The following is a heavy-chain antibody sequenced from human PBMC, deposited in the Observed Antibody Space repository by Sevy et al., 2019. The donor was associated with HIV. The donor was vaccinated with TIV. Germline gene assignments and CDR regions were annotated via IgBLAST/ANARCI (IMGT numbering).Heavy chain of an antibody. D-gene: IGHD2-2*01. Sequence: GGSLRRSCAASGFTFSNAWMSWVRQAPGKGLEWVGRIKSKTDGGRTDYAAPVKGIFSISRYDSKNTLYLQMNRLKTEDTDVYYCTTDLNCSSTSCYYFGYYYGMDVWGQGTKVTVSS. J-gene: IGHJ6*02. V-gene: IGHV3-15*01. CDR3: TTDLNCSSTSCYYFGYYYGMDV. CDR1: GFTFSNAW. CDR2: IKSKTDGGRT.